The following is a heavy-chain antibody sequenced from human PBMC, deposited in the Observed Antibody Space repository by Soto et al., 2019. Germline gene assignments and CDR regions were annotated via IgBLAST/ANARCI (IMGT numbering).Heavy chain of an antibody. D-gene: IGHD6-19*01. CDR1: GGSFSGYY. J-gene: IGHJ5*02. V-gene: IGHV4-34*01. CDR2: INHSGST. Sequence: SETLSLSCAVYGGSFSGYYWSWIRQPPGKGLEWIGEINHSGSTNYNPSLKSRVTISVDTSKNQFSLKLSSVTAADTAVYYCAIPRYSSRSGGFDPWGQGTLVTVSS. CDR3: AIPRYSSRSGGFDP.